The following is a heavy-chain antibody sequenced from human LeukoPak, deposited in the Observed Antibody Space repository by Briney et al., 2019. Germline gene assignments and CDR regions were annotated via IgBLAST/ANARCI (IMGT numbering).Heavy chain of an antibody. CDR1: GGSISSYY. CDR3: ARLDHGDYGNFDY. Sequence: SETLSLTCTVSGGSISSYYWSWIRQPPGKGLEWIGYIYYSGSTNYNPSLKSRVTISVDTSKNQFSLKLSSVTAADTAVYYCARLDHGDYGNFDYWGQGTLVTVSS. D-gene: IGHD4-17*01. V-gene: IGHV4-59*08. CDR2: IYYSGST. J-gene: IGHJ4*02.